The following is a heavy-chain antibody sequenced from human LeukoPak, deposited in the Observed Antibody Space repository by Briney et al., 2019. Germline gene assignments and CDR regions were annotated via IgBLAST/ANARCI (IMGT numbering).Heavy chain of an antibody. V-gene: IGHV4-34*01. CDR3: ARDPIVGATDFDY. Sequence: SETLSLTSAVYGGSFSGYYWSWIRQPPGKGLEWIGEINHSGSTNYNPSLKSRVTISVDTSKNQFSLKLSSVTAADTAVYYCARDPIVGATDFDYWGQGTLVTVSS. CDR1: GGSFSGYY. J-gene: IGHJ4*02. D-gene: IGHD1-26*01. CDR2: INHSGST.